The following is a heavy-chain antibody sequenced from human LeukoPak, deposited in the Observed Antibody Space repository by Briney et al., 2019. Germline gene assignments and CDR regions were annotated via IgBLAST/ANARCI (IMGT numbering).Heavy chain of an antibody. D-gene: IGHD6-19*01. CDR3: ARVSSGWYLGGFDP. CDR2: ISWNSGSI. Sequence: PGRSLRLSCAASGFTFDDYAMHWVRQAPGKGLEWVSGISWNSGSIGYADSVKGRFTISRDNAKNSLYLQMNSLRAEDTAVYYCARVSSGWYLGGFDPWGQGTLVTVSS. J-gene: IGHJ5*02. V-gene: IGHV3-9*01. CDR1: GFTFDDYA.